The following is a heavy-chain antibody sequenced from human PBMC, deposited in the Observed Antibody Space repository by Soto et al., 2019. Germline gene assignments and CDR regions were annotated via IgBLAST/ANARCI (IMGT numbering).Heavy chain of an antibody. CDR1: GGTFSSYA. D-gene: IGHD3-3*01. V-gene: IGHV1-69*13. Sequence: ASVKVPCKASGGTFSSYAISWVRQAPGQGLEWMGGIIPIFGTANYAQKFQGRVTITADESTSTAYMELSSLRSEDTAVYYCATVLRFLEWLPRDYYYYGMDVWGQGTTVTVSS. CDR3: ATVLRFLEWLPRDYYYYGMDV. J-gene: IGHJ6*02. CDR2: IIPIFGTA.